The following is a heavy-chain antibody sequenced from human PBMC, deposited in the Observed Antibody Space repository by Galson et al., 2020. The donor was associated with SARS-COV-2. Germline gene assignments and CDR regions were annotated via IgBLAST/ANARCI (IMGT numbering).Heavy chain of an antibody. CDR3: ARDHRYVEMATAEVYYFDY. CDR1: GGSISSGGYY. CDR2: IYYSGST. D-gene: IGHD5-18*01. Sequence: SETLSLTCTVSGGSISSGGYYWSWIRQHPGKGLEWIGYIYYSGSTYYNPSLKSRVTISVDTSKNQFSLKLSSVTAADTAVYYCARDHRYVEMATAEVYYFDYWGQGTLVTVSS. J-gene: IGHJ4*02. V-gene: IGHV4-31*03.